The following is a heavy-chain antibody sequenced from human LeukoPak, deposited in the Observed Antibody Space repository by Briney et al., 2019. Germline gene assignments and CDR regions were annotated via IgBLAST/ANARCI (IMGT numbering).Heavy chain of an antibody. CDR1: GFTLSSYT. V-gene: IGHV3-23*01. D-gene: IGHD2-8*01. Sequence: GGSLRLSCAASGFTLSSYTMGWVRQAPGKGLGWVSTISSGGSTYYPDSMKGRFTISRDNSKNTLYLQMNSLRGEDTAVYYCAKGGVMGARETDYWGQGTLVTVSS. J-gene: IGHJ4*02. CDR3: AKGGVMGARETDY. CDR2: ISSGGST.